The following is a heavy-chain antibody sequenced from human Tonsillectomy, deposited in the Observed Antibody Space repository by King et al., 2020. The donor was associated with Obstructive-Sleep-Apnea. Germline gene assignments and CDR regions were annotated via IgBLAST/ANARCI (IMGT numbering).Heavy chain of an antibody. J-gene: IGHJ6*02. V-gene: IGHV4-59*01. D-gene: IGHD6-19*01. CDR2: VYYSGST. Sequence: VQLQESGPGLVKPSETLSLTCTVSGGSIISYSWTWIRQPPGKGLEWIGHVYYSGSTNYKPSLQSRVTISADTSKNQFSLKLSSVTAADTGVYYCARGTGWYGGDVRGQGTTVTVSS. CDR1: GGSIISYS. CDR3: ARGTGWYGGDV.